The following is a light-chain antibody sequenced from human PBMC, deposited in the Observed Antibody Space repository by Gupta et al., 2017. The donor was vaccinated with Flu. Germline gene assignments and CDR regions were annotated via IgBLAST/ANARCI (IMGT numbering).Light chain of an antibody. V-gene: IGLV8-61*01. CDR3: VLYMGSGMWV. Sequence: QTVVTQEPSFSVSPGGTVTLTCGLSSGSVSTSCYPSWYQQTPGQAPRTLIYSTNTRSSGVPDRFSGSILGNKAALTITGAQADDESDYYCVLYMGSGMWVFGGGTKLTVL. CDR2: STN. J-gene: IGLJ3*02. CDR1: SGSVSTSCY.